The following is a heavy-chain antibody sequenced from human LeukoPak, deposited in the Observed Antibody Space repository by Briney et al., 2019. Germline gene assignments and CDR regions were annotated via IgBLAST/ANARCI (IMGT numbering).Heavy chain of an antibody. V-gene: IGHV1-46*01. D-gene: IGHD3-16*01. CDR3: ARSIPLWKELRRDWFDP. CDR2: INSSGGST. Sequence: GASVKVSCKASGYIFTCYYMHWVRQAPGQGLEWMGIINSSGGSTSYAQKFQGRVTMTRDTSTSTVYMELSSLRSEDTAVYYCARSIPLWKELRRDWFDPWGQGTLVIVSS. J-gene: IGHJ5*02. CDR1: GYIFTCYY.